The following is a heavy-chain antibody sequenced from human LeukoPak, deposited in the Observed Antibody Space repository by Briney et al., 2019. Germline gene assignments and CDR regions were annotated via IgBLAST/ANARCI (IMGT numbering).Heavy chain of an antibody. D-gene: IGHD3-9*01. CDR1: GFTFSSYG. Sequence: GGSLRLSCAASGFTFSSYGMHWVRQAPGKGLKWVAVISYDGSNKYYADSVKGRFTISRDNSKNTLYLQMNSLRAEDTAVFYSEKAGYDILTGYHDAFDIWGQGTMVTVSS. V-gene: IGHV3-30*18. CDR2: ISYDGSNK. J-gene: IGHJ3*02. CDR3: EKAGYDILTGYHDAFDI.